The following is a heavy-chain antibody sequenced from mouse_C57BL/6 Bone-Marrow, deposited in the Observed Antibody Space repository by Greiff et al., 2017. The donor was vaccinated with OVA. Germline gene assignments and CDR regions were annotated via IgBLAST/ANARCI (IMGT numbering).Heavy chain of an antibody. J-gene: IGHJ2*01. CDR1: GYTFTDYY. Sequence: EVQLQQSGPVLVKPGASVKMSCKASGYTFTDYYMNWVKQSHGKSLEWIGVINPYNGGTIYNQKFKGKATLTVDKSSSTAYMELRSLTSEDTAVYYCARYYYGSSYGGFDYWGQGTTLTVSS. CDR2: INPYNGGT. CDR3: ARYYYGSSYGGFDY. V-gene: IGHV1-19*01. D-gene: IGHD1-1*01.